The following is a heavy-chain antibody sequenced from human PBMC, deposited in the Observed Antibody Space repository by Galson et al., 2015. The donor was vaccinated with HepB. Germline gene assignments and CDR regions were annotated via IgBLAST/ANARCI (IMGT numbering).Heavy chain of an antibody. CDR2: ISPPNRDT. Sequence: SVKVSCKASGYTFSSYSIAWVRQAPGQGLEWMGWISPPNRDTEYARKLQGRVTMTTDTFTSTAYMELRSLRSDDTAVYYCARGAHVGVVGGNQNNWFDPWGQGTLVTVSS. CDR3: ARGAHVGVVGGNQNNWFDP. J-gene: IGHJ5*02. D-gene: IGHD2-15*01. V-gene: IGHV1-18*01. CDR1: GYTFSSYS.